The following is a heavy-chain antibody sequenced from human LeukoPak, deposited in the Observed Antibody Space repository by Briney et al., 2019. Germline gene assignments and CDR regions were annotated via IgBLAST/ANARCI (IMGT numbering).Heavy chain of an antibody. CDR1: GFTFSSYG. J-gene: IGHJ6*02. D-gene: IGHD4-23*01. CDR3: ARYRGGNSPYYYYYGMDV. V-gene: IGHV3-33*01. CDR2: IWYDGSNK. Sequence: GGSLRLSCAASGFTFSSYGMHWVRQAPGKGLEWVAVIWYDGSNKYYADSVKGRFTISRDNSKNTLYLQMNSLGAEDTAVYYCARYRGGNSPYYYYYGMDVWGQGTTVTVSS.